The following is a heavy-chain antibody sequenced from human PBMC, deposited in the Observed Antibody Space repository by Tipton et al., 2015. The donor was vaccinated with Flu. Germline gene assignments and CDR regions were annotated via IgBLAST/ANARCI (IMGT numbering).Heavy chain of an antibody. CDR1: GDSMRSDYF. V-gene: IGHV4-38-2*02. CDR2: IHYSGSP. J-gene: IGHJ5*02. D-gene: IGHD4-11*01. CDR3: ARRDYSNYVSEPKNWFDP. Sequence: LRLSCTVSGDSMRSDYFWGWIRQAPGKGLEWIGNIHYSGSPHYNPSLKSRVTISLDKSKNQFSLRLVSMTATDTAVYYCARRDYSNYVSEPKNWFDPWGQGILVTVSS.